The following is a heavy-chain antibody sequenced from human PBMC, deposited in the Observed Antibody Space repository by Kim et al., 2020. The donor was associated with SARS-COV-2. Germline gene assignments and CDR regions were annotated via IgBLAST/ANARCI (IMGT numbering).Heavy chain of an antibody. CDR1: GGSISSGDYY. D-gene: IGHD1-26*01. V-gene: IGHV4-30-4*01. J-gene: IGHJ4*02. CDR2: IYYSGST. CDR3: ARDPGGTYSDY. Sequence: SETLSLTCTVSGGSISSGDYYWSWIRQPPGKGLEWIGYIYYSGSTYYNPSLKSRVTISVDTSKNQFSLKLSSVTAADTAVYYCARDPGGTYSDYWGQGTLVTVSS.